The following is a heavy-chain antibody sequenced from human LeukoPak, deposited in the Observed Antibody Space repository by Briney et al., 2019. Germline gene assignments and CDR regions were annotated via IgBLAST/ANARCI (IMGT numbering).Heavy chain of an antibody. CDR3: ASPRGYGYYFDY. Sequence: PGGSLRLSCAASGFTFSSYWMSWVRQAPGKGLEWVANIKQDGSEKYYVDSVKGRFTISRDNAKNSLYLQMNSLRAEDTAVYYRASPRGYGYYFDYWAQGPLVTVSS. J-gene: IGHJ4*02. V-gene: IGHV3-7*01. CDR1: GFTFSSYW. CDR2: IKQDGSEK. D-gene: IGHD5-12*01.